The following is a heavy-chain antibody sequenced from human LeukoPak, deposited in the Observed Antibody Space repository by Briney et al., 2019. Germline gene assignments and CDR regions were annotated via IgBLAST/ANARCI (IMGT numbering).Heavy chain of an antibody. V-gene: IGHV4-31*03. CDR1: GGSISSGSYY. D-gene: IGHD3-22*01. J-gene: IGHJ5*02. CDR3: ARYYYDARWFDP. Sequence: SETLSLTCTVSGGSISSGSYYWSWIRQHPGKGLEWIGYIYYSGSTYYNPSLKSRVTISVDTSKNQFSLKLSSVTAADTAVYYCARYYYDARWFDPWGQGTLVTVSS. CDR2: IYYSGST.